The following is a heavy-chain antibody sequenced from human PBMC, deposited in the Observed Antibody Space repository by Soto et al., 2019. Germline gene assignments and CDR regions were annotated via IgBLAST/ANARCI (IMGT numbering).Heavy chain of an antibody. Sequence: SETLSLTCTFSGGSISSGGYYWNWIRQHPGKGLEWIGDIYYTGSTHYNPSLKSRVTITVDTSKNQFSLKLSSVTAADTAVYYCARDQLSVTTGSLDYYYMDVRGKGTTVTVSS. J-gene: IGHJ6*03. CDR1: GGSISSGGYY. CDR2: IYYTGST. D-gene: IGHD4-17*01. CDR3: ARDQLSVTTGSLDYYYMDV. V-gene: IGHV4-31*03.